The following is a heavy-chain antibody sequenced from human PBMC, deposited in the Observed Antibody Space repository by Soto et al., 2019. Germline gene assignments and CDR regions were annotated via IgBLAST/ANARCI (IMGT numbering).Heavy chain of an antibody. V-gene: IGHV3-23*01. CDR1: GFSFSDYA. CDR2: ISESGGST. J-gene: IGHJ4*02. D-gene: IGHD3-22*01. Sequence: GGSLRLSCASSGFSFSDYAMSWVRHEPGKGLEWVSAISESGGSTYYADSVKGRFTISRDNSKNTLYLQMNSLRAEDTAVYYCAKAPDYDSSGYYTPDYWGQGTLVTVSS. CDR3: AKAPDYDSSGYYTPDY.